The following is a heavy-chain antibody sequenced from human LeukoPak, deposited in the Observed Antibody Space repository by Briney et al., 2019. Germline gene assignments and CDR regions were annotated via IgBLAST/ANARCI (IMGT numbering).Heavy chain of an antibody. V-gene: IGHV3-7*01. CDR2: IKQDGSEK. CDR3: ARGLGLGIAAKPLVY. D-gene: IGHD6-13*01. J-gene: IGHJ4*02. Sequence: GGSLRLSCAASGFTFSSYWMSWVRQAPGKGLEWVANIKQDGSEKYYVDSVKGRFTISRDNAKNSLYLQMNSLRAEDTAVYYCARGLGLGIAAKPLVYWGQGTLVTVSS. CDR1: GFTFSSYW.